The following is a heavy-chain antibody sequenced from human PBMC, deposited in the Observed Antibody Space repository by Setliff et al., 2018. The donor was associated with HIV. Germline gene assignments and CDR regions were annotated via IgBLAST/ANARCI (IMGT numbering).Heavy chain of an antibody. CDR2: IYYSGST. V-gene: IGHV4-59*08. CDR1: GGSISSHY. CDR3: ATFSPRDAFDI. Sequence: SETLSLTCTVSGGSISSHYWSWIRQPPGKGLEWIGSIYYSGSTNYNPSLKSRVTISVDTSKNQFSLNLSSVTAADTAFYYCATFSPRDAFDIWGQGTMVTVSS. J-gene: IGHJ3*02. D-gene: IGHD3-16*01.